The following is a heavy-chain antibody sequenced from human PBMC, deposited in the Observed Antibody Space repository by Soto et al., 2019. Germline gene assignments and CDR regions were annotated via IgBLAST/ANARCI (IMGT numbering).Heavy chain of an antibody. Sequence: GGSLRLSCAASGFAFSNYWMSWVRQAPAKGLEWVANIKEDGSEKYYVDSVKGRFTISRDNAKNSLYLQMNSLRAEDTAVYYCASNPPRASWTYYFDYWGQGTLVTVSS. CDR2: IKEDGSEK. CDR1: GFAFSNYW. J-gene: IGHJ4*02. D-gene: IGHD3-10*01. CDR3: ASNPPRASWTYYFDY. V-gene: IGHV3-7*03.